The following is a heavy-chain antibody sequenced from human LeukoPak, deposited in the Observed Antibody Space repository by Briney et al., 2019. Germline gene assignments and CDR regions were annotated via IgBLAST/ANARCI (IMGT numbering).Heavy chain of an antibody. D-gene: IGHD2-8*01. CDR2: ITSSSTYT. J-gene: IGHJ6*03. CDR3: AKDRCSNGIGCYYYYMDV. V-gene: IGHV3-21*01. CDR1: GFSFSSYN. Sequence: GGSLRLSCAASGFSFSSYNMNWVRQTPGKGLEWVSSITSSSTYTFYADSVKGRFSISRDSSKNILYLQMNSLRAEDTAVYYCAKDRCSNGIGCYYYYMDVWGKGTTVTISS.